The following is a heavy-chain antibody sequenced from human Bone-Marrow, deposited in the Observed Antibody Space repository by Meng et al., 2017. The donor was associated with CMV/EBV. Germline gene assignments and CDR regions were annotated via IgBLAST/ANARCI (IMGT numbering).Heavy chain of an antibody. CDR1: GFTFSSCA. CDR2: ISYDGSNK. V-gene: IGHV3-30-3*01. J-gene: IGHJ6*02. Sequence: GESLKISCAASGFTFSSCAMHWVRQAPGKGLEWVAVISYDGSNKYYADSVKGRFTISRDNSKNTLYLQMNSLRAEDTAVYYCARDADIAAAGYYYYGMDVWGQGTTVTVSS. D-gene: IGHD6-13*01. CDR3: ARDADIAAAGYYYYGMDV.